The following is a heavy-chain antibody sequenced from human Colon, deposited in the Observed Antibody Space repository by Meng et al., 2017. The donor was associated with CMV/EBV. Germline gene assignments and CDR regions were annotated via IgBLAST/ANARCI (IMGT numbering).Heavy chain of an antibody. J-gene: IGHJ4*02. Sequence: GGSLRLSCAASGFTVSSNYMSWVRQAPGKGLEWVSVIYSCGSTYYADSVKGRFTISRDNSKDTLYLEMGNLRPEDTAVYYCATDPSTVTTNYWGQGTLVTVSS. CDR2: IYSCGST. V-gene: IGHV3-66*03. D-gene: IGHD4-17*01. CDR1: GFTVSSNY. CDR3: ATDPSTVTTNY.